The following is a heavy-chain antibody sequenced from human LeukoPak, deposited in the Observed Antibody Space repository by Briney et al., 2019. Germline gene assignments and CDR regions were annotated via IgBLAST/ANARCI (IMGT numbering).Heavy chain of an antibody. J-gene: IGHJ3*02. D-gene: IGHD5-24*01. V-gene: IGHV4-39*01. CDR2: IYYSGST. Sequence: PSETLSLTCTVSGGSISSSSYYWGWIRQPPGKGLEWIGRIYYSGSTYYNPSPKSRVTISVDTSKNQFSLKLSSVTAADTAVYCCARHVAWERWLQLRAFHIWGQGTMVTVSS. CDR3: ARHVAWERWLQLRAFHI. CDR1: GGSISSSSYY.